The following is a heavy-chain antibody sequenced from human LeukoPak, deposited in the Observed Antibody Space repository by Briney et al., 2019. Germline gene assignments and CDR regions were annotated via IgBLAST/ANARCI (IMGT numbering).Heavy chain of an antibody. Sequence: GGSLRLSCTDSGFTLTNNAIHWVRQVPGQGLEWLALISYDGSIKYYADSVKGRFTLSRDNSKNTLYLQMNSLRTQDTAVYFCANIAVTGDFDYWGQGTLVTVSS. D-gene: IGHD6-19*01. CDR3: ANIAVTGDFDY. V-gene: IGHV3-30-3*01. CDR2: ISYDGSIK. J-gene: IGHJ4*02. CDR1: GFTLTNNA.